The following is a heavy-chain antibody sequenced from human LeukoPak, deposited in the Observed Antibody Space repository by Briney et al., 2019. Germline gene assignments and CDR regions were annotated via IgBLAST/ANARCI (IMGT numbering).Heavy chain of an antibody. V-gene: IGHV4-38-2*01. Sequence: PSETLSLTCAVSGYSISSGYYWGWIRQPPGKGLEWIGSIYHSGSTYYNPSLKSRVTISVDTSKNQFSLKLSSVTAADTAVYYCARHGKQQLVQPPVHFDYWGQGTLVTVSS. D-gene: IGHD6-13*01. CDR3: ARHGKQQLVQPPVHFDY. CDR2: IYHSGST. CDR1: GYSISSGYY. J-gene: IGHJ4*02.